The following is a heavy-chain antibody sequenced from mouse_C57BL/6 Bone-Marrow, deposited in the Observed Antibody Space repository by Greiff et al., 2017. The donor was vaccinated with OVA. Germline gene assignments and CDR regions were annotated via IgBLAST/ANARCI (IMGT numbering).Heavy chain of an antibody. CDR1: GYTFTDYY. CDR3: ARSDDGYPDY. Sequence: EVQLQQSGPELVKPGASVKISCKASGYTFTDYYMNWVKQSHGKSLEWIGDINPNNGGTSYNQKFKGKATLTVDKSSSTAYMELRSLTSEDSAVYYCARSDDGYPDYWGQGTTLTVSS. V-gene: IGHV1-26*01. J-gene: IGHJ2*01. CDR2: INPNNGGT. D-gene: IGHD2-3*01.